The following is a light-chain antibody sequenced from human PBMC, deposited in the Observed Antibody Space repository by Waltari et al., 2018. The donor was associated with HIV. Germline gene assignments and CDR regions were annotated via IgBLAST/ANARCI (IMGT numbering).Light chain of an antibody. J-gene: IGLJ2*01. CDR2: QNK. CDR3: QSYDTSLSAWV. Sequence: QSVLTQPPSISGAPGRRIPAPCSGTSATTGAGYDVHGYQQLPGTAPKILLYQNKNRPSGVPDRFSASKSDASASLAITGLQAADEGDYFCQSYDTSLSAWVFGGGTRLTVL. CDR1: SATTGAGYD. V-gene: IGLV1-40*03.